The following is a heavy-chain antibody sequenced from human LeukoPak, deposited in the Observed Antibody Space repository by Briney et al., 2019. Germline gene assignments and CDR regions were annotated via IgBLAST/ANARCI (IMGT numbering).Heavy chain of an antibody. V-gene: IGHV4-4*07. CDR2: ISASGSS. D-gene: IGHD6-19*01. CDR3: ARDSNSVWRSLDY. Sequence: SETLSLTCTVSGDSISAYYWNWIRQPAGKGLEWIGRISASGSSNYNPSLRSQVTMSVDTSKSQFSLTLSSVTAADTAVYYCARDSNSVWRSLDYWGQGALVTVSS. CDR1: GDSISAYY. J-gene: IGHJ4*02.